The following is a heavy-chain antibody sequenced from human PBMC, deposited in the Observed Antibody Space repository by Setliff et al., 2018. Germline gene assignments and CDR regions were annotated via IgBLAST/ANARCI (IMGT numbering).Heavy chain of an antibody. J-gene: IGHJ6*03. V-gene: IGHV1-69*06. D-gene: IGHD1-26*01. CDR1: GGTFSSYA. CDR3: ARLPLPAAWELLDIRYYYYYMDV. Sequence: SVKVSCKASGGTFSSYAITWVRQAPGQGLEWMGGIIPIFGTAKYAQKFQGRVTMTEDTSTDTAYMELSSLRSEDTAVYYCARLPLPAAWELLDIRYYYYYMDVWGKGTTVTVSS. CDR2: IIPIFGTA.